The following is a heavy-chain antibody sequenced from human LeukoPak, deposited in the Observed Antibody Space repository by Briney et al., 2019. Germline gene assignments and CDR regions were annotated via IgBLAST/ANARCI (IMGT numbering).Heavy chain of an antibody. Sequence: GASVKASCKASGYTFTGYYRHWVRQAPGQGLEWMGWINPNSGGTNYAQKFQGRVTMTRDTSISTAYMELSRLRSDDTAVYYCARGTSLRSGYSSARIDYWGQGTLVTVSS. CDR2: INPNSGGT. D-gene: IGHD3-22*01. CDR3: ARGTSLRSGYSSARIDY. J-gene: IGHJ4*02. CDR1: GYTFTGYY. V-gene: IGHV1-2*02.